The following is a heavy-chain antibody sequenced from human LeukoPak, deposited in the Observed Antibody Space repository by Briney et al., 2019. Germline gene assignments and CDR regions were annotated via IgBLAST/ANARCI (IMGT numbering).Heavy chain of an antibody. J-gene: IGHJ4*02. V-gene: IGHV3-20*04. CDR1: GFSFDDYD. CDR2: ISWSGGST. CDR3: ARVGLLMAFDY. D-gene: IGHD2-15*01. Sequence: PGGSLRLSXAVSGFSFDDYDMSWVRQAPGKGLEWVSGISWSGGSTGYADSVKGRFTISRDNAKNSLYLQMNSLRAEDTAVYYCARVGLLMAFDYWGQGTLVTVSS.